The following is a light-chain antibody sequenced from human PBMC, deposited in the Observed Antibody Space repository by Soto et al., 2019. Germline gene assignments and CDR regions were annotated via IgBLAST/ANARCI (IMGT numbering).Light chain of an antibody. CDR1: QGFRSW. J-gene: IGKJ5*01. Sequence: DIQMTQSPSSVSASVGDRVTITCRASQGFRSWLAWYQQKPGKAPKLLIYAASILESGVPSRFRGSGSGTEFTLALRILQPEDFATYYCQQTNNFQITFGQGTRLEIK. CDR2: AAS. V-gene: IGKV1-12*01. CDR3: QQTNNFQIT.